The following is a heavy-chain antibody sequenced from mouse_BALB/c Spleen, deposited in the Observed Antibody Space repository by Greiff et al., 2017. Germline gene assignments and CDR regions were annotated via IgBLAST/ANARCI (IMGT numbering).Heavy chain of an antibody. Sequence: DVHLVESGPGLVKPSQSLSLSCTVTGYSITSDYDWNWIRQFPGNQLEWMGYISYSGSTSYNPTLKSRISNTRDTSNNQFFLQLNSVTTEDTATYYCARSGYFDYWGQGTTLTVSS. D-gene: IGHD3-1*01. V-gene: IGHV3-2*02. CDR1: GYSITSDYD. CDR2: ISYSGST. CDR3: ARSGYFDY. J-gene: IGHJ2*01.